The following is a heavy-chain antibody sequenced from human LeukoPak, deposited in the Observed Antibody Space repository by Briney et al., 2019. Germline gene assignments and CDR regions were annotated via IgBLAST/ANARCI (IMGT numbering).Heavy chain of an antibody. CDR3: ATLSYVLFDY. J-gene: IGHJ4*02. CDR1: GFIFSDYY. D-gene: IGHD3-16*01. CDR2: ISSGGSTI. V-gene: IGHV3-11*01. Sequence: GGSLRLSCAASGFIFSDYYMSWIRQAPGKGLEWLSFISSGGSTIYYADSVKGRFTISRDNSKNTLYLQMNSLRAEDTAVYYCATLSYVLFDYWGQGTLVTVSS.